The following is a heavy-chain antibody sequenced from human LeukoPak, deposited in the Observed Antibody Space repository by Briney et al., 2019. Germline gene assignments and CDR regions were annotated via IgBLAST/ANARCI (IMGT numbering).Heavy chain of an antibody. CDR3: ARDTGFLGPQNWFDP. Sequence: TGGSLRLSCAASGFTFSGYGIHWVRQPPGKGLEWVAFIRSDGSNTYFADSVKGRFTISRDNSKNTLYLQMNSLRADDTAVYYCARDTGFLGPQNWFDPWGQGTLVTVSS. V-gene: IGHV3-30*02. CDR1: GFTFSGYG. CDR2: IRSDGSNT. J-gene: IGHJ5*02. D-gene: IGHD3-3*01.